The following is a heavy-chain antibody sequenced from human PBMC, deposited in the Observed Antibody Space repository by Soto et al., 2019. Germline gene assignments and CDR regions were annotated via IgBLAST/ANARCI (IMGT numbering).Heavy chain of an antibody. CDR2: IYHSGRT. Sequence: SETLSLTSIVSGDSISSSSNYWGWVRQPPGKGLEWIGSIYHSGRTYYNPSLKSRVSISIDTSKNQFPLKLSSVTAADTALYYCARQRTRVVTQAYFDYWGQGALVTVSS. CDR3: ARQRTRVVTQAYFDY. V-gene: IGHV4-39*01. CDR1: GDSISSSSNY. D-gene: IGHD2-21*02. J-gene: IGHJ4*02.